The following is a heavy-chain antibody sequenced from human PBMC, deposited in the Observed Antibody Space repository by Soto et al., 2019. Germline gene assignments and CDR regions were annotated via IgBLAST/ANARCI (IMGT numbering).Heavy chain of an antibody. J-gene: IGHJ4*02. CDR1: GFTFSSYS. CDR2: ISSSSSTI. Sequence: VQLVESGGGLVQPGGSLRLSCAASGFTFSSYSMNWVRQAPGKGLEWVSYISSSSSTIYYADSVKGRFTISRDNAKNSLYLQMNSLRDEDTAVYYCARDLQTYYYDSPPGYWGQGTLVTVSS. CDR3: ARDLQTYYYDSPPGY. D-gene: IGHD3-22*01. V-gene: IGHV3-48*02.